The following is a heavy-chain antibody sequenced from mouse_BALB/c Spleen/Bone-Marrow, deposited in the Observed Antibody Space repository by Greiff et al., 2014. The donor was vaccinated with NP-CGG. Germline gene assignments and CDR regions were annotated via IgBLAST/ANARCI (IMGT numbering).Heavy chain of an antibody. CDR1: GYSITSDYA. CDR2: ISYSGST. V-gene: IGHV3-2*02. CDR3: AIKPYYYWFDY. D-gene: IGHD2-10*01. Sequence: EVKLVESGPGLVKPSQSLSLTCTVTGYSITSDYAWNWIRQFPGNKLEWMGYISYSGSTGYNPSLKSRISITRDTSKNQFFLQLNSVTTEDTAAYYCAIKPYYYWFDYWGQGTLVTVSA. J-gene: IGHJ3*01.